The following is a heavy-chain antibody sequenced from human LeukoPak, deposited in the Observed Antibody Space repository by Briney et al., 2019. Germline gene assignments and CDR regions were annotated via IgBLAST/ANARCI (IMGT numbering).Heavy chain of an antibody. V-gene: IGHV1-69*13. Sequence: ASVKVSCKASGCTFSSYAISWVRQAPGQGLEWMGGIIPIFGTANYAQKFQGRVTITADESTSTAYMELRSLRSEDTAVYYCAGLRRQWLTYFDYWGQGTLVTVSS. CDR1: GCTFSSYA. J-gene: IGHJ4*02. CDR3: AGLRRQWLTYFDY. D-gene: IGHD6-19*01. CDR2: IIPIFGTA.